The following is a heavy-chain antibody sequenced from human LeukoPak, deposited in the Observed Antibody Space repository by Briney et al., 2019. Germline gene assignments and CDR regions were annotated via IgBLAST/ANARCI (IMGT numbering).Heavy chain of an antibody. V-gene: IGHV1-3*01. J-gene: IGHJ6*03. CDR1: GYIFTDYA. CDR2: MSGGYGNT. Sequence: ASVKVSCKASGYIFTDYAIHWLRQAPGQRPEWMGGMSGGYGNTKYSQKFQGRITLIRDTSAATAYMELSSLRHDDLAVYYCARGRGTSGSNRDFYYYYYMDVWGKGTTVTVSS. D-gene: IGHD2-15*01. CDR3: ARGRGTSGSNRDFYYYYYMDV.